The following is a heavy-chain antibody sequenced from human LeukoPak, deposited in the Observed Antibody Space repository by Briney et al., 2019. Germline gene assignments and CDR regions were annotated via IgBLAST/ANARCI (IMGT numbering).Heavy chain of an antibody. D-gene: IGHD5-12*01. J-gene: IGHJ4*02. CDR1: GFTFSSYA. V-gene: IGHV3-64D*06. CDR2: ISSNGGST. Sequence: GGSLRLSCSASGFTFSSYAMHWVRQAPGKGLEYVSAISSNGGSTYYADSVKGRFTISRDNSKNTLYLQMSSLRAEDTAVYYCVKSWKTRGGYDYHGLFDYWGQGTLVTVSS. CDR3: VKSWKTRGGYDYHGLFDY.